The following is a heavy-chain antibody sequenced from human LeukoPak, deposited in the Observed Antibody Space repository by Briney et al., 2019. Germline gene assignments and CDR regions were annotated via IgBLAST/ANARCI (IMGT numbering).Heavy chain of an antibody. CDR1: GYPFRNYD. CDR3: ARGSYCGGDCYPSDY. CDR2: INPHSGKT. D-gene: IGHD2-21*02. J-gene: IGHJ4*02. V-gene: IGHV1-8*01. Sequence: ASVKVSCKTSGYPFRNYDINWVRQAAGQGLEWMGWINPHSGKTGYAQRFQGRVTITADKSTSTAYMELSSLRSEDTAVYYCARGSYCGGDCYPSDYWGQGTLVTVSS.